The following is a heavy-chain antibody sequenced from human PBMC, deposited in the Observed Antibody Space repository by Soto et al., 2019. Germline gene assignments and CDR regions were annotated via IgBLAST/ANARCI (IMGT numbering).Heavy chain of an antibody. CDR2: IYYSGST. J-gene: IGHJ5*02. Sequence: PSETLSLTCPVSGGSISSSSYYWGWIRQPPGKGLEWIGSIYYSGSTYYNPSLKSRVTISVDTSKNQFSLKLSSVTAADTAVYYCARHESGVVVAATTWFDPWGQGTLVTVSS. CDR1: GGSISSSSYY. V-gene: IGHV4-39*01. D-gene: IGHD2-15*01. CDR3: ARHESGVVVAATTWFDP.